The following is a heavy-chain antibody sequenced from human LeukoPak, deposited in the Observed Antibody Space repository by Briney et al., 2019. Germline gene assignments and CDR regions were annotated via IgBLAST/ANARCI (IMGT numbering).Heavy chain of an antibody. Sequence: ASVKVSCKASGYIFSGYYMHWVRQAPGQRLEWMGWINPISGVTSLAQKFRGRVTMSRDTSISTAYMEVTSLRSDDKGVYYCARVGHISLIESWYDPWGQGTLVSVSS. CDR3: ARVGHISLIESWYDP. CDR2: INPISGVT. V-gene: IGHV1-2*02. D-gene: IGHD3-22*01. CDR1: GYIFSGYY. J-gene: IGHJ5*02.